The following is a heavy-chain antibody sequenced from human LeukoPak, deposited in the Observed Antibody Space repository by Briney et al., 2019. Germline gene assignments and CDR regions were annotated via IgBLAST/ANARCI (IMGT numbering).Heavy chain of an antibody. V-gene: IGHV3-23*01. CDR2: ISGSGGST. CDR3: AKGLDYDILTGPSLAFDI. J-gene: IGHJ3*02. Sequence: GGSLRLSCAASGFTFSSYAMSWVRQAPGKGLEWVSAISGSGGSTYYADSVKGRFTISRDNSKNTLYPQMNSLRAEDTAVYYCAKGLDYDILTGPSLAFDIWGQGTMVTVSS. D-gene: IGHD3-9*01. CDR1: GFTFSSYA.